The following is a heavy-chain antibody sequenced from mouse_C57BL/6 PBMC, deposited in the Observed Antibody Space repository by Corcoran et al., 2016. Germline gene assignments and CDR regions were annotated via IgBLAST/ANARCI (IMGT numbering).Heavy chain of an antibody. V-gene: IGHV1-26*01. J-gene: IGHJ2*01. D-gene: IGHD1-1*01. Sequence: EVQLQQSGPELVKPGASVKISCEASGYTFTDYYMNWVKQSHGKSLEWIGDINPNNGGTSYNQKFKGKATLTVDKSSSTAYMELRSLTSEDSAVYYCARSYYGSSYDWGQGTTLTVSS. CDR2: INPNNGGT. CDR3: ARSYYGSSYD. CDR1: GYTFTDYY.